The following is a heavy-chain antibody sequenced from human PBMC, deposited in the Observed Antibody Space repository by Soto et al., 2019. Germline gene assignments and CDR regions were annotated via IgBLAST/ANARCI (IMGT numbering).Heavy chain of an antibody. J-gene: IGHJ4*02. D-gene: IGHD4-4*01. Sequence: VQLVESGGGVVQPGRSLRLSCAASGFTFSSYAMHWVRQAPGKGLEWVAVISYDGSNKYYADSVKGRFTISRNNSKNTLYLQMNSLRAEDTAVYYCAKGALTTVTTSPIGYWGQGTLVTVSS. CDR3: AKGALTTVTTSPIGY. V-gene: IGHV3-30-3*01. CDR2: ISYDGSNK. CDR1: GFTFSSYA.